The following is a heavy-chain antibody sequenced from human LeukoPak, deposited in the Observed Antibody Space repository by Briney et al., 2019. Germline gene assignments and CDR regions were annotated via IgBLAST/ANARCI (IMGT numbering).Heavy chain of an antibody. V-gene: IGHV4-59*08. D-gene: IGHD6-19*01. Sequence: AETLSLTCTVSGGSISSYYWSWIRQPPGKGLEWIGYIYYSGSTNYNPSLKSRVTISVDTSKNQFSLKLSSATAADTAVYYCAGSSGWTGFDYWGQGTLVTVSS. J-gene: IGHJ4*02. CDR3: AGSSGWTGFDY. CDR1: GGSISSYY. CDR2: IYYSGST.